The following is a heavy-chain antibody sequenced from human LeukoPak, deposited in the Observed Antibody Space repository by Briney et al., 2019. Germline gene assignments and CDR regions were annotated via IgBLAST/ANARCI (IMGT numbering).Heavy chain of an antibody. V-gene: IGHV3-15*01. D-gene: IGHD3-3*01. J-gene: IGHJ4*02. CDR1: GFTLDHYA. CDR3: TTDHRTIYGVVFPDY. Sequence: GRSLRLSCAASGFTLDHYAMHWVRQAPGKGLEWVGRINYKTNGGTADYAAPVKGRFTISRDDSKDTLYLQMNSLKTEDTAVYYCTTDHRTIYGVVFPDYWGQGTLVTVSS. CDR2: INYKTNGGTA.